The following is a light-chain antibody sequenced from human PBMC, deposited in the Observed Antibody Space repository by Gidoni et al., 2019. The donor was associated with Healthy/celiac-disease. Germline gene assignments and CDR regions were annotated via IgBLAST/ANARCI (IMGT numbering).Light chain of an antibody. V-gene: IGKV1-39*01. CDR1: QSISSY. J-gene: IGKJ1*01. CDR2: AAS. CDR3: QQSYSTPRT. Sequence: DIQMTQSPSSLSASVGDRVTITCRASQSISSYLNWYQQKPGKAPKLLIYAASSLQSGVPSRFSGSGSGTDFTLTISSLQPEDFETYYCQQSYSTPRTFGQXTKVEIK.